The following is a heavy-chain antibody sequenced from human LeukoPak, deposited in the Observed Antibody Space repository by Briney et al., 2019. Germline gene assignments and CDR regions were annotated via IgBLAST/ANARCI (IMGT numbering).Heavy chain of an antibody. D-gene: IGHD3-9*01. CDR2: IYNGGSA. V-gene: IGHV3-66*01. J-gene: IGHJ3*02. Sequence: PGGSLRLSCAASGFTVSSKYMSWVRQAPGKGLEWVSVIYNGGSAYYADSVKGRFTISTDNSKNMLYLQMNSLRAEDTAVYYCARDLTPYDATVYFGAFDIWGQGTMVTVSS. CDR1: GFTVSSKY. CDR3: ARDLTPYDATVYFGAFDI.